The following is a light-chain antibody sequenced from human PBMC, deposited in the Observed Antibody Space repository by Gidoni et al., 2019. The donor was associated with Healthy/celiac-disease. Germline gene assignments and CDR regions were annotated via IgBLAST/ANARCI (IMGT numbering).Light chain of an antibody. CDR2: LGS. V-gene: IGKV2-28*01. CDR1: QSLLHSNGYNY. Sequence: DIVTTQSPLPLPVTPREPASISCRSSQSLLHSNGYNYLDWYLQKPGKFPQLLIYLGSNRASGVPDRFSGSGSGTDVTLKISRVEAEDVGVYYCMQALQTPFTFGGGTKVEIK. J-gene: IGKJ4*01. CDR3: MQALQTPFT.